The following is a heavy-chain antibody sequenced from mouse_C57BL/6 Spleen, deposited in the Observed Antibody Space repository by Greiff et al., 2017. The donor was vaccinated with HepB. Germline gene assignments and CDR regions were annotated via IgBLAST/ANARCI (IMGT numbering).Heavy chain of an antibody. D-gene: IGHD1-1*01. V-gene: IGHV1-54*01. J-gene: IGHJ2*01. CDR1: GYAFTNYL. Sequence: VQLQQSGAELVRPGTSVKVSCKASGYAFTNYLIEWVKQRPGQVLEWMGVINPGSGGTNYNEKFKGKAPLTADKSSITAYMQLIILTSEDSAVYFWARKDGTTGVSDYWGQGTTLTVSS. CDR3: ARKDGTTGVSDY. CDR2: INPGSGGT.